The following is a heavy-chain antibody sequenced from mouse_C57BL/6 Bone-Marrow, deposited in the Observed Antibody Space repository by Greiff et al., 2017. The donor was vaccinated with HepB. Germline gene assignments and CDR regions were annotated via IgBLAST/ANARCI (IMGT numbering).Heavy chain of an antibody. V-gene: IGHV14-4*01. CDR3: TTYYTLDV. CDR1: GFNIKDDY. J-gene: IGHJ1*03. D-gene: IGHD2-12*01. CDR2: IDPENGDT. Sequence: EVMLVESGAELVRPGASVKLSCTASGFNIKDDYMHWVKQRPEQGLEWIGWIDPENGDTEYASKFQGKATITADTSSNTAYLQLSSLTSEDTAVYYCTTYYTLDVWGTGTTVTVSS.